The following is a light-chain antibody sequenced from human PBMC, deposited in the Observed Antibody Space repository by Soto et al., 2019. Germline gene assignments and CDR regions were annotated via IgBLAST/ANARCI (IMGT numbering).Light chain of an antibody. CDR3: QQSHSAPLT. CDR2: AAS. CDR1: QSISSH. J-gene: IGKJ4*01. V-gene: IGKV1-39*01. Sequence: QMTQSPSSLFASVGDRVTITCRASQSISSHLNWYQQKVGKTPRLLIYAASTLQSEVPPRFSGSGSGTAFTPTISGLQREDVATYYWQQSHSAPLTFGGGTKIQI.